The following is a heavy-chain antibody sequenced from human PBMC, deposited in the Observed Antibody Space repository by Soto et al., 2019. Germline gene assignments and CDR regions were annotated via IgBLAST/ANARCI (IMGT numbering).Heavy chain of an antibody. Sequence: ASVKVSCKASGYTFTSYGISWVRQAPGQGLEWMGWISAYNGNTNYAQKLQGRVTMTTDTSTSTAYMELRSLRSDDTAVYYCARGGTYCSGGSCYPGPPFDYWGQGTLVTVSS. D-gene: IGHD2-15*01. CDR1: GYTFTSYG. CDR3: ARGGTYCSGGSCYPGPPFDY. V-gene: IGHV1-18*01. CDR2: ISAYNGNT. J-gene: IGHJ4*02.